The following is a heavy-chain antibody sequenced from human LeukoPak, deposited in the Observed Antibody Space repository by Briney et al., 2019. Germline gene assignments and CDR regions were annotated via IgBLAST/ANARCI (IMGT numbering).Heavy chain of an antibody. V-gene: IGHV3-33*01. D-gene: IGHD6-13*01. CDR2: IWYDGSNK. Sequence: GGSLRLSCAASGFTFSSYGMHWVRQAPGKGLEWVAVIWYDGSNKYYADTVKGRFTISRDNSKNTLYLQMNSLRAEDTAVYYCARDPSRPYSSSWLDYWGQGTLVTVSS. CDR3: ARDPSRPYSSSWLDY. CDR1: GFTFSSYG. J-gene: IGHJ4*02.